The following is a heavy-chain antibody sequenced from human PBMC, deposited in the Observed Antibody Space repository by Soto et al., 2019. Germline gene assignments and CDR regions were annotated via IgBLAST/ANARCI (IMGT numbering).Heavy chain of an antibody. CDR1: GYTFTNYY. CDR3: ARGGYSYGNWFDP. V-gene: IGHV1-46*01. Sequence: QVQLVQSGAEVQKPGASVKVSCKASGYTFTNYYMLWVRQAPGQGLEWMGIFNPSDGSTSFAQKFQGRVTMTRDTSTSTVYMELSSLRSEDTAMYYCARGGYSYGNWFDPWGQGTLVTVSS. D-gene: IGHD5-18*01. J-gene: IGHJ5*02. CDR2: FNPSDGST.